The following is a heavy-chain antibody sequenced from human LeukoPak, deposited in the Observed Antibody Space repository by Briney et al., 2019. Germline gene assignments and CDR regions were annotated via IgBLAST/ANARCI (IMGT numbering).Heavy chain of an antibody. Sequence: GGSLRLSCAASGFTFDDYAMHWVRQAPGKGLEWVSGISRHSGSIGYADSVKGRFTVSRDNAKNSLYLQMNSLTAEDTALYYCAKDKGSVMVTASVDYWGQETLVTVSS. CDR1: GFTFDDYA. J-gene: IGHJ4*02. V-gene: IGHV3-9*01. CDR3: AKDKGSVMVTASVDY. CDR2: ISRHSGSI. D-gene: IGHD2-21*02.